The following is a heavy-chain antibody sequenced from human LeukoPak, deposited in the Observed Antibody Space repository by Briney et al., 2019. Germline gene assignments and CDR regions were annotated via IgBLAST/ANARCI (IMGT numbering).Heavy chain of an antibody. Sequence: ASVKVSCKASGYTFTNYGLTWVRQAPGQGLEWMGWISAYNGNTNSAQRFQDRVTMTTDTSTNTAYMELRSLRSDDTAVYYCARAQTYTVTAPWDYWGQGTLVTVSS. D-gene: IGHD4-17*01. V-gene: IGHV1-18*01. CDR3: ARAQTYTVTAPWDY. CDR2: ISAYNGNT. CDR1: GYTFTNYG. J-gene: IGHJ4*02.